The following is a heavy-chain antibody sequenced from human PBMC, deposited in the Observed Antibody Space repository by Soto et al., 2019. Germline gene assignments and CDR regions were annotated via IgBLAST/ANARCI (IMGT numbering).Heavy chain of an antibody. CDR2: ISYDGSNK. CDR3: AKDHYDSSGYYGGVDY. Sequence: QVQLVESGGGVVQPGRSLRLSCAASGFTFSSYGMHWVRQAPGKGLEWVAVISYDGSNKYYADSVKGRFTISRDNSKNTLYLQMNSLRPEDTAVYYCAKDHYDSSGYYGGVDYWGQGTLVTVSS. J-gene: IGHJ4*02. D-gene: IGHD3-22*01. V-gene: IGHV3-30*18. CDR1: GFTFSSYG.